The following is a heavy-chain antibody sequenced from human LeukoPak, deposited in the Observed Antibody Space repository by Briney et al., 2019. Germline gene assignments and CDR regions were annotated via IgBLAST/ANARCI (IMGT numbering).Heavy chain of an antibody. J-gene: IGHJ3*02. V-gene: IGHV4-59*08. D-gene: IGHD3-10*01. CDR2: FYHSGNT. CDR3: GRHGSGGRAFDI. Sequence: SETLSLTCTVSGDSISSYFWSWVRQPPGKGLEWIGYFYHSGNTNYNPSLKSRVTISVDTSKNHFSLKLSSVTAADTAVYYCGRHGSGGRAFDIWGQGKMVPVSS. CDR1: GDSISSYF.